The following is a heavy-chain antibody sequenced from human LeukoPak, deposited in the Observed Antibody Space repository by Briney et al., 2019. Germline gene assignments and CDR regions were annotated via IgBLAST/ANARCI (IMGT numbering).Heavy chain of an antibody. Sequence: SETLSLTCTVSGGSMTNSYWGWIRQPPGKGLEWIGYIYYSGSTNYNPSLKSRVTISVDTSKNQFSLKLSSVTAADTAVYYCARGGTYKGYYYDSSGSNFDYWGQGTLVTVSS. CDR3: ARGGTYKGYYYDSSGSNFDY. D-gene: IGHD3-22*01. CDR2: IYYSGST. V-gene: IGHV4-59*01. J-gene: IGHJ4*02. CDR1: GGSMTNSY.